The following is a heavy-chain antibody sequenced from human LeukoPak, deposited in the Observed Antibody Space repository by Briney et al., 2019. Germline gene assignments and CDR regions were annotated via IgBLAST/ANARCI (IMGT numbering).Heavy chain of an antibody. CDR3: ASGYGSGSYFAFDI. Sequence: PSETLSLTCAVYGGSFSGYYWSWIRQPPGKGLEWIGEINHSGSTNYNPSLKSRVTISVDTSKNQLSLKLSSVTAADTAVYYCASGYGSGSYFAFDIWGQGTMVTVSS. V-gene: IGHV4-34*01. D-gene: IGHD3-10*01. CDR1: GGSFSGYY. J-gene: IGHJ3*02. CDR2: INHSGST.